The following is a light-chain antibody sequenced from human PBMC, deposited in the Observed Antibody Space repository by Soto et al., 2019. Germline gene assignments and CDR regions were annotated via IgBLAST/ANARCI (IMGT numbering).Light chain of an antibody. CDR1: QSISVW. CDR2: KAS. Sequence: DIQMTQSPSTLSASVGDRVTITCRASQSISVWLAWYQQKAGKAPNLLIYKASRLESGVPSRFSGSGSETEFTLTMSGMQHGDSATYYCQQYNSYSPTFGQGTMVEVK. V-gene: IGKV1-5*03. CDR3: QQYNSYSPT. J-gene: IGKJ1*01.